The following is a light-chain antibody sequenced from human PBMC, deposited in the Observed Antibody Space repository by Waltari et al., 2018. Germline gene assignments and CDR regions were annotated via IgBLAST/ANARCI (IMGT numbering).Light chain of an antibody. CDR1: QDISNY. V-gene: IGKV1-33*01. J-gene: IGKJ1*01. Sequence: DIQMTQSPSSLSASVGDRVTITCQASQDISNYLNWYQQKPGKAPKLLIYDASNLETGVPSRISGRGSGTDFTFTISSLQPEDIATYYCQQYDNLWTFGQGTKVEIK. CDR2: DAS. CDR3: QQYDNLWT.